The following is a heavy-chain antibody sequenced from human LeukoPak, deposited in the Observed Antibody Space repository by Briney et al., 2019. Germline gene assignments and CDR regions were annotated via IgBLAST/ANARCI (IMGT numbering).Heavy chain of an antibody. V-gene: IGHV3-15*01. D-gene: IGHD1-26*01. CDR1: GLTFSNAW. CDR3: ITDPGAWAPI. J-gene: IGHJ3*02. Sequence: PGGSLRLSCVASGLTFSNAWMSWVRQAPGKGLEWVGRIKSKTDGETTDYAAPVKGRFTISRDDSKNTLYLQMNRLNIGDTAVYYCITDPGAWAPIRGQGTMVTVSS. CDR2: IKSKTDGETT.